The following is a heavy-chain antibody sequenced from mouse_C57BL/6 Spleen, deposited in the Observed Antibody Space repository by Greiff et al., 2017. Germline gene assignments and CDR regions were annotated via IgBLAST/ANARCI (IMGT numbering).Heavy chain of an antibody. J-gene: IGHJ4*01. Sequence: EVKLMESGPGLVKPSQSLSLTCSVTGYSITSGYYWNWIRQFPGNKLEWMGYISYDGSNNYNPSLKNRISITRDTSKNQFFLKLNSVTTEDTATYYCARELLYAMDYWGQGTSVTVSS. CDR3: ARELLYAMDY. CDR2: ISYDGSN. V-gene: IGHV3-6*01. CDR1: GYSITSGYY.